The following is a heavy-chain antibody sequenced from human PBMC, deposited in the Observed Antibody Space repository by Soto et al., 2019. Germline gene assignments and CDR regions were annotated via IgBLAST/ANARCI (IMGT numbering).Heavy chain of an antibody. CDR3: SKHYGGSPGRCFHD. D-gene: IGHD4-17*01. CDR1: GFTFDNYG. J-gene: IGHJ4*02. V-gene: IGHV3-23*01. Sequence: GGSLRLSCAAAGFTFDNYGMSWVRQAPGEGLEWVSVISGNGSSTYYGDSVKGRFTISRDNSKNTLFLQMNSLRADDTAVYYWSKHYGGSPGRCFHDWGQGTLGPSPQ. CDR2: ISGNGSST.